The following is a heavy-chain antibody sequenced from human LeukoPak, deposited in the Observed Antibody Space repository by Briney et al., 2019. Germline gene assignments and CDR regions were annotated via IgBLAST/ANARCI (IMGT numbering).Heavy chain of an antibody. V-gene: IGHV1-2*02. CDR2: DNPNSGGT. Sequence: ASVKVSCKASGYTFTGYYMHWVRQAPGQRLEWMGWDNPNSGGTRYAQRFQDRVTMTRDTSITTAYMELSRLRSDDTAVYFCARGRLEAAATDDYWGQGTLVTVSS. J-gene: IGHJ4*02. CDR3: ARGRLEAAATDDY. D-gene: IGHD6-13*01. CDR1: GYTFTGYY.